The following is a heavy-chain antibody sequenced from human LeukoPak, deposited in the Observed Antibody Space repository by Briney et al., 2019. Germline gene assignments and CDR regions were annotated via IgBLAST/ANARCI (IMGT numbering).Heavy chain of an antibody. CDR1: GFTFSSYA. CDR3: AKCISAYYYGSGSYTEYYGMDV. D-gene: IGHD3-10*01. J-gene: IGHJ6*04. Sequence: GGSLRLSCAASGFTFSSYAMSWVRQAPGKGLEWVSAISGSGGSTYYADSVKGRFTISRDNSKNTLYLQMNSLRAEDTAVYYCAKCISAYYYGSGSYTEYYGMDVWGKRTTVTVSS. V-gene: IGHV3-23*01. CDR2: ISGSGGST.